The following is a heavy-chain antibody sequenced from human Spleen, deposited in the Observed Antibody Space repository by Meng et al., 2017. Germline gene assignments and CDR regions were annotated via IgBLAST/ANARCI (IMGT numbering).Heavy chain of an antibody. V-gene: IGHV4-39*01. CDR2: IYYSGAT. CDR1: GGSISSSSNY. CDR3: ARRVHDGRHYHYFDY. D-gene: IGHD3-16*01. J-gene: IGHJ4*02. Sequence: QLQLQESGPGLVKPSETLSLTCTVSGGSISSSSNYWDWIRQPPGKRLEWIGSIYYSGATYYNPPLKSRVTMSVDTSKNQFSLRLSSVTAADTAVFYCARRVHDGRHYHYFDYWGQGALVTVSS.